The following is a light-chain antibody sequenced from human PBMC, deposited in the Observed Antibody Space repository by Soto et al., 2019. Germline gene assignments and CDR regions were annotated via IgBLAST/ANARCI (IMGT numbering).Light chain of an antibody. J-gene: IGKJ1*01. CDR2: GVS. V-gene: IGKV3-15*01. CDR1: QSVSSN. CDR3: QQYNDPT. Sequence: EIVMTQSPATLSVSPGERATLSCRASQSVSSNLAWYQQKPGQAPRLLIYGVSTRATGIPARFSGSGSGTEFTLTISSLQSEDFAVYYCQQYNDPTFGQGTKVEIK.